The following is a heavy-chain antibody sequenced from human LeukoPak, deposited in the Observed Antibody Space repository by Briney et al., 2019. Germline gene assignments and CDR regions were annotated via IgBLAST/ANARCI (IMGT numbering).Heavy chain of an antibody. CDR1: GDSTCSGNYF. V-gene: IGHV4-61*02. CDR2: IYKKGDT. Sequence: PPETPCVTCTVSGDSTCSGNYFWGWVRQPAGEGLGWIGRIYKKGDTTSRPSRTSGATISLDTSRNLFSLKLTSETAADTSVYFCASRRSAQQPYCYHMDIWGKGTTVTVSS. D-gene: IGHD6-13*01. CDR3: ASRRSAQQPYCYHMDI. J-gene: IGHJ6*03.